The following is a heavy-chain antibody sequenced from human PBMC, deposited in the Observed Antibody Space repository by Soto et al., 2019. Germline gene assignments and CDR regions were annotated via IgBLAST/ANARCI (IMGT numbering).Heavy chain of an antibody. J-gene: IGHJ6*02. Sequence: QVQLQESGPGLVKPSETLSLTCTVSGGSISSYYWSWIRQPPGKGLEWIGYIYYSGSTNYNPSLKSPVTISVDTSKNRFSLKLISVTAADTAVYYCARHVPYCSDTSHCAYGMDVWGQGTTVTVSS. CDR3: ARHVPYCSDTSHCAYGMDV. D-gene: IGHD2-2*01. V-gene: IGHV4-59*08. CDR1: GGSISSYY. CDR2: IYYSGST.